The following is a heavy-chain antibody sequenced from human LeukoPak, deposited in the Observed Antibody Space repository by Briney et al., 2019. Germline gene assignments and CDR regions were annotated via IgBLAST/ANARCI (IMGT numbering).Heavy chain of an antibody. CDR3: ASMHQSFGGSGPIGIIDY. D-gene: IGHD2-15*01. CDR2: INPSGGST. CDR1: GYTFTSYY. Sequence: GASVKVSCKASGYTFTSYYMHWVRQAPGQGLEWMGIINPSGGSTSYAQKFQGRVTMTRDTSTSTVYMELSSLRSEDTAVYYCASMHQSFGGSGPIGIIDYWGQGTLVTVSS. J-gene: IGHJ4*02. V-gene: IGHV1-46*01.